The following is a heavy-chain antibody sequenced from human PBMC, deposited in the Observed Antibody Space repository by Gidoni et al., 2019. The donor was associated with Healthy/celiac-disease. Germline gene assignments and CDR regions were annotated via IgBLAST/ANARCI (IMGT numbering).Heavy chain of an antibody. D-gene: IGHD5-18*01. CDR2: ISSSSSYI. CDR1: GFTFSSYS. J-gene: IGHJ4*02. V-gene: IGHV3-21*01. Sequence: EVQLVESGGGLVTPGGSLRLSCAASGFTFSSYSMNWVRQAPGKGLEWVSSISSSSSYIYYADSVKGRFTISRDNAKNSLYLQMNSLRAEDTAVYYCARDDPDTAMEFDYWGQGTLVTVSS. CDR3: ARDDPDTAMEFDY.